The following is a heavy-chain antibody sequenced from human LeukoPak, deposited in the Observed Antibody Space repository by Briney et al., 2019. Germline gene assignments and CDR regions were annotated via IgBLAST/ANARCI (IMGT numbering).Heavy chain of an antibody. CDR1: GYSFTSYW. V-gene: IGHV5-51*01. D-gene: IGHD1-1*01. CDR3: ARSNENGAFDI. J-gene: IGHJ3*02. Sequence: GESLKISCQGSGYSFTSYWIGWVRQMPGKGLEWMGLIYPGDSDTRNSPSFQGQVTISADKSISTAYLQWSSLKASDTAMYYCARSNENGAFDIWGQGTMVTVSS. CDR2: IYPGDSDT.